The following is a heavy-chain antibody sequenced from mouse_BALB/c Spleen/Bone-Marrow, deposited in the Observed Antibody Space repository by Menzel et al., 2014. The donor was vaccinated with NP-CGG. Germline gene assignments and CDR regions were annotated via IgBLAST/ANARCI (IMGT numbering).Heavy chain of an antibody. V-gene: IGHV4-1*02. CDR2: INPNSRTI. D-gene: IGHD2-13*01. Sequence: EVKLMESGGGLVQPGGSLKLSCAASGFDFSRYWMSWVRQAPGKGLEWIGEINPNSRTINYTPSLKDKFTISRDNAKNTLDRQMNKVRSEDTALYYCARCGDCGFLAYWGQGTTLTVSS. CDR1: GFDFSRYW. J-gene: IGHJ2*01. CDR3: ARCGDCGFLAY.